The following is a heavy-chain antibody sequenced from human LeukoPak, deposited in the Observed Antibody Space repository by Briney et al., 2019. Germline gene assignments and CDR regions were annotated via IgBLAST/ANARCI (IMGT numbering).Heavy chain of an antibody. D-gene: IGHD1-26*01. J-gene: IGHJ4*02. CDR3: ASARGAGASIFDY. V-gene: IGHV4-59*01. Sequence: SETLSLTCTVSGGSISSYYWSWIRQPPGKGLEWIGYIYYSGSTNYNPSLKSRVTISVDTSKNQFSLKLSSVTAADTAVYYCASARGAGASIFDYWGQGSLGTVSS. CDR2: IYYSGST. CDR1: GGSISSYY.